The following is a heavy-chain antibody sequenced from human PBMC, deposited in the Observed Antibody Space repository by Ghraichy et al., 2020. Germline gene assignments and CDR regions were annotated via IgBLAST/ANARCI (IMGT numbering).Heavy chain of an antibody. Sequence: GGSLRLSCVASGLSVSHNFLAWVRQTPEKGLEWVASIYIDGTTFCADSVMGRFTVSKDLSRDTVDLQMNYRRPDETATYFCTRRTGELGHDPFDLWGRGTLVPVS. CDR3: TRRTGELGHDPFDL. CDR1: GLSVSHNF. D-gene: IGHD1-7*01. V-gene: IGHV3-53*01. CDR2: IYIDGTT. J-gene: IGHJ3*01.